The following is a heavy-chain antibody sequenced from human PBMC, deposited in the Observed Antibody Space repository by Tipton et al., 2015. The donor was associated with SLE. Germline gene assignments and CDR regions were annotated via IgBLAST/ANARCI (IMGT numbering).Heavy chain of an antibody. CDR2: INHSGST. J-gene: IGHJ3*02. Sequence: TLSLTCAVYGGSFSGYYWSWIRRPPGKGLEYIGEINHSGSTNYNPSLKSRVTISVDTSKNQFSLKLSSVTAADTAVYYCARGLGVVVAVAFDIWGQGTMVTVSS. V-gene: IGHV4-34*01. CDR1: GGSFSGYY. D-gene: IGHD2-15*01. CDR3: ARGLGVVVAVAFDI.